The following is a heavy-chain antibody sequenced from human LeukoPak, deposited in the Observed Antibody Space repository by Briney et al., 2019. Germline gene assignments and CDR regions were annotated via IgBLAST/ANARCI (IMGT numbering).Heavy chain of an antibody. D-gene: IGHD3-22*01. V-gene: IGHV3-23*01. CDR1: GFTFSSYA. CDR2: ISGSGGST. J-gene: IGHJ4*02. Sequence: GGSLRLSCAASGFTFSSYAMSWVRQAPGRGLEWVSAISGSGGSTYYADSVKGRFTISRDNSKNTLYLQMNSLRAEDTAVYYCAKQMYYYDSSGLFDYWGQGTLVTVSS. CDR3: AKQMYYYDSSGLFDY.